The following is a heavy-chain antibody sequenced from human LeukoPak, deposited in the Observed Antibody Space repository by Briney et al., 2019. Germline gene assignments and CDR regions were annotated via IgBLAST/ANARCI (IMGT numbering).Heavy chain of an antibody. Sequence: ASVKVSCKASGYTFTSCGISWVRQAPGQGLEWMGWISAYNGNTNYAQKLQGRVTMTTDTSPSTAYLELRSLRSDDTAVYYCARMDIVVGPAAIRGSSPVSSYYYYMDVWGKGTTVTVSS. J-gene: IGHJ6*03. V-gene: IGHV1-18*01. D-gene: IGHD2-2*02. CDR3: ARMDIVVGPAAIRGSSPVSSYYYYMDV. CDR1: GYTFTSCG. CDR2: ISAYNGNT.